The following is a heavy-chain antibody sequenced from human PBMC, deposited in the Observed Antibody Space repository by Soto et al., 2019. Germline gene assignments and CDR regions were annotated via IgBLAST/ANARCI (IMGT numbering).Heavy chain of an antibody. Sequence: RKGLEWIGYIYYSGSTSYNPSLRSRVTISVDTSKNQFSLILSSVTSADTAVYYCARDQLSTGLSAWFDPWGQATLVTVSS. CDR2: IYYSGST. D-gene: IGHD6-25*01. J-gene: IGHJ5*02. CDR3: ARDQLSTGLSAWFDP. V-gene: IGHV4-59*01.